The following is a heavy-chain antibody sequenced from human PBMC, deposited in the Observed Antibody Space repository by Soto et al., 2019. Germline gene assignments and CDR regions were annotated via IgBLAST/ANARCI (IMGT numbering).Heavy chain of an antibody. V-gene: IGHV1-18*01. CDR1: GYTFTSYG. CDR2: INAYNGNT. J-gene: IGHJ5*02. Sequence: QVQVVQSGAEVKKPGASVKVSCKASGYTFTSYGISWVRQAPGQGLEWMGWINAYNGNTKYAQKLQGRVTMTTDTSTSRAYMELRSLRSDATAVCYCARDLGGVISAPWGQGTLVTVSS. D-gene: IGHD3-3*01. CDR3: ARDLGGVISAP.